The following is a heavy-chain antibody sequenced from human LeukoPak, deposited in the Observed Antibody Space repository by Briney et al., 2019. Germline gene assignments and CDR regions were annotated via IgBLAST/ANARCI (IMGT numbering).Heavy chain of an antibody. CDR3: ARPIAVADTFDY. CDR2: IYYSGST. V-gene: IGHV4-39*01. D-gene: IGHD6-19*01. Sequence: SETLSLTCTVSGGSISSSSYYWGWIRQPPGKGLEWIGSIYYSGSTYYNPSLKSRVTISVDTSKNQFSLKLSSVTAADTAVYYCARPIAVADTFDYWGQGTLVTVSS. CDR1: GGSISSSSYY. J-gene: IGHJ4*02.